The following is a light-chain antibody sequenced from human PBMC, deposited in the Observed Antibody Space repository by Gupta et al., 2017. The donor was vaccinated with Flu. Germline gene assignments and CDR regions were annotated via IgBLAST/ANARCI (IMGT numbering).Light chain of an antibody. CDR3: SSYTSSSTFI. Sequence: YALTQPASVAGSPGQSLTISCTRTSSDVGGYNYVSWYQHHPGKAPKRMIYEVSDRPSGISNRGSASKSGNTASLTISGLQAEDEADYYCSSYTSSSTFIFGGGTKLTVL. V-gene: IGLV2-14*01. CDR1: SSDVGGYNY. CDR2: EVS. J-gene: IGLJ2*01.